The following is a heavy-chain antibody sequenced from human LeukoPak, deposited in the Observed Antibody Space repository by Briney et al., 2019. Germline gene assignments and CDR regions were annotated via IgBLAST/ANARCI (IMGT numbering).Heavy chain of an antibody. D-gene: IGHD3-22*01. V-gene: IGHV1-69*04. Sequence: ASVKVSCKASGGTFSSYAISWVRQAPGQGLEWMGRIIPILGIANYAQKFQGRVTITAGKSTSTAYMELSSLRSEDTAVYYCARTYDSSGYYPIHLLNIWGQGTMVTVSS. CDR1: GGTFSSYA. J-gene: IGHJ3*02. CDR2: IIPILGIA. CDR3: ARTYDSSGYYPIHLLNI.